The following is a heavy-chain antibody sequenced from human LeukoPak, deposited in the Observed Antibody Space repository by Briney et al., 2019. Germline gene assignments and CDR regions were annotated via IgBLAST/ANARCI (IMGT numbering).Heavy chain of an antibody. CDR1: GGSISSHY. Sequence: SETLSLTCTVSGGSISSHYWSWIRQPPGKGLDWIGYIYYSGSTNYNPSLKSRLTISVDTPKNQFALKLRSVTAADTAVYYCAGYSSSSGQFDYWGQGTLVNVSS. CDR2: IYYSGST. J-gene: IGHJ4*02. V-gene: IGHV4-59*11. D-gene: IGHD6-6*01. CDR3: AGYSSSSGQFDY.